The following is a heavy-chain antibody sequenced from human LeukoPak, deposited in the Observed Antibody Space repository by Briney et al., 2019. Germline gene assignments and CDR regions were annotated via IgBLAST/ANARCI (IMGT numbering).Heavy chain of an antibody. J-gene: IGHJ5*02. CDR2: IRSDENYK. CDR3: AKDAHWSADH. CDR1: GFTFSSYG. V-gene: IGHV3-30*02. Sequence: PGGSLRLSCAASGFTFSSYGMHWVRRAPGKRLEWVAHIRSDENYKHYADSVKGRFTISRDNSKNTVYVQMNSLRPEDTAVYYCAKDAHWSADHWGQGTLVTVSS. D-gene: IGHD3-3*01.